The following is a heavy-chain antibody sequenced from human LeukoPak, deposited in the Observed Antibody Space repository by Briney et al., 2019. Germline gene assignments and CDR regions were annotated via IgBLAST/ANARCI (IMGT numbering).Heavy chain of an antibody. J-gene: IGHJ4*02. CDR1: GFTFDDYA. D-gene: IGHD1-26*01. Sequence: GGSLRLSCAASGFTFDDYAMHWVRQAPGKGLEWVSGISWNSGSIGYADSVKGRFTISRDNAKNSLYLQMNSLRAEDTALYYCAKEGGSYLKALRGFDYWGQGTLVTVSS. V-gene: IGHV3-9*01. CDR3: AKEGGSYLKALRGFDY. CDR2: ISWNSGSI.